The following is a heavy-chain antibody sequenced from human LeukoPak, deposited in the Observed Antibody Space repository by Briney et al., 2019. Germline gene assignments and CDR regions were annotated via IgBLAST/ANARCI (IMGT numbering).Heavy chain of an antibody. CDR3: ARWGQLLFRGDVDAFDI. Sequence: GGSLRLSCEASGFTYSNYWMNWVRQGPGKGLEWVANIKHDGSEKYYVDSVRGRFTISRDNAKNSLYLQMNSLRAEDTAVYYCARWGQLLFRGDVDAFDIWGQGTMVTVFS. CDR2: IKHDGSEK. D-gene: IGHD2-21*01. J-gene: IGHJ3*02. CDR1: GFTYSNYW. V-gene: IGHV3-7*01.